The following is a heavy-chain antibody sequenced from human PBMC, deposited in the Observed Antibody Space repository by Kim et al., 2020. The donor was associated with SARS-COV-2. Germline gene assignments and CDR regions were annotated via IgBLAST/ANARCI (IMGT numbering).Heavy chain of an antibody. CDR1: GYTFPSYD. D-gene: IGHD3-10*01. Sequence: ASVKVSCKASGYTFPSYDINWVRQATGQGLEWMGWMNPNSGNTAYAQKFQGRVAMTRSTSINTAYLELNSLTSEDTAVYYCALRLDRYGSGSAFFDYWGQGTLLTVSS. CDR2: MNPNSGNT. J-gene: IGHJ4*02. CDR3: ALRLDRYGSGSAFFDY. V-gene: IGHV1-8*01.